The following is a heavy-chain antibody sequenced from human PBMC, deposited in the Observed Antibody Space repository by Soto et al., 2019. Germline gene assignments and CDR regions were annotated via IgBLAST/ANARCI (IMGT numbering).Heavy chain of an antibody. V-gene: IGHV4-39*01. CDR3: LGYCISTSCSRGEYFQH. Sequence: PPETLSLTWTVSGVSISSSSYYWVLIRQPPGKGLEWIGYIYYSGSTYYNPSLKSRVTISVDTSKNQFSLKLSSVTAADTAVYYCLGYCISTSCSRGEYFQHWGQGTLVSVSS. CDR2: IYYSGST. D-gene: IGHD2-2*01. J-gene: IGHJ1*01. CDR1: GVSISSSSYY.